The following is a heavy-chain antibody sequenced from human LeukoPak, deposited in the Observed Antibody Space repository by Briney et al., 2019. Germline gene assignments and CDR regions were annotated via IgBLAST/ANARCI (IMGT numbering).Heavy chain of an antibody. CDR3: ARDVIEMSIIGEGFDN. V-gene: IGHV3-33*01. J-gene: IGHJ4*02. CDR1: GFTFSRYG. Sequence: GTSLRLSCAASGFTFSRYGMHWVRQAPGKGLEWVANMWYDGRNRYYGDTVKGRFTISRDNFENTVYLQMNSLRVEDTAVYYCARDVIEMSIIGEGFDNWGQGTLVTVSS. CDR2: MWYDGRNR. D-gene: IGHD5-24*01.